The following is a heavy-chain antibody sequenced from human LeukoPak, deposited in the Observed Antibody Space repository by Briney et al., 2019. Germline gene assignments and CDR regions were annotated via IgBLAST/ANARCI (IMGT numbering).Heavy chain of an antibody. CDR1: GFTFSSYW. CDR3: VRDGHSGSGSY. J-gene: IGHJ4*02. Sequence: GGSLILSCAASGFTFSSYWMHWVRQAPGKGLVWVSRINTDGSSTINADSVKGRFTISRDNAKNTLYLQMSSLRAEDTAVYYCVRDGHSGSGSYWGQGTLVTVSS. CDR2: INTDGSST. D-gene: IGHD1-26*01. V-gene: IGHV3-74*01.